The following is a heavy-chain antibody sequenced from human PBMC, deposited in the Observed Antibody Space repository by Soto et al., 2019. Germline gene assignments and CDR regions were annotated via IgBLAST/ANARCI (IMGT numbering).Heavy chain of an antibody. D-gene: IGHD3-10*01. J-gene: IGHJ6*02. CDR1: GFTVSSNY. CDR3: ARVERGESYYYGMDV. CDR2: IYSGGST. V-gene: IGHV3-53*01. Sequence: EVQLVESGGGLIQPGGSLRLSCAASGFTVSSNYMSWARQAPGKGLEWVSVIYSGGSTYYADSVKGRFTISRDNSKNTLYLQMNSLRAEDTAVYYCARVERGESYYYGMDVWGQGTTVTVSS.